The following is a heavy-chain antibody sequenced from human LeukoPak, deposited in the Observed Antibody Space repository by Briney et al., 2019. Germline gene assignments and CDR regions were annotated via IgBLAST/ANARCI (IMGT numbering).Heavy chain of an antibody. CDR1: GYTFTSYG. Sequence: ASVKVSCKASGYTFTSYGISWVRQAPGQGLEWMGWISAYDGNTNYAQKLQGRVTMTTDTSTSTAYMELRSLRSDDTAVYYCARKEAVAGLFDYWGQGTLVTVSS. D-gene: IGHD6-19*01. V-gene: IGHV1-18*01. CDR2: ISAYDGNT. J-gene: IGHJ4*02. CDR3: ARKEAVAGLFDY.